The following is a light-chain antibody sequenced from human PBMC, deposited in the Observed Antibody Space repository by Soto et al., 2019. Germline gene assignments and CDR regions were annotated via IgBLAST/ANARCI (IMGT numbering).Light chain of an antibody. CDR3: QQTYQSPPT. Sequence: DIQMTQSPSSLSASVGDRVTISCRASQAISTSLTWYQQKPGKAPKLLIYAASSLQTGVPSRFSGSGSATYFTLTISSLHPEDFATYHCQQTYQSPPTFGQGTKVDIK. J-gene: IGKJ2*01. V-gene: IGKV1-39*01. CDR1: QAISTS. CDR2: AAS.